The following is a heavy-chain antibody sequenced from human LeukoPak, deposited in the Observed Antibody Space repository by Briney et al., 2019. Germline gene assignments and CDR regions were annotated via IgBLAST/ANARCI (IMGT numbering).Heavy chain of an antibody. CDR1: GYTFTSYY. D-gene: IGHD5-12*01. Sequence: ASVKVSCKASGYTFTSYYMHWVRQAPGQGLEWMGIINPSGGSTSYAQKFQGRVTMTRDTSTSTVYMELSSLRSEDTAVYYCARDGDIVATIESGWYHFDYWGQGTLVTVSS. CDR3: ARDGDIVATIESGWYHFDY. CDR2: INPSGGST. V-gene: IGHV1-46*01. J-gene: IGHJ4*02.